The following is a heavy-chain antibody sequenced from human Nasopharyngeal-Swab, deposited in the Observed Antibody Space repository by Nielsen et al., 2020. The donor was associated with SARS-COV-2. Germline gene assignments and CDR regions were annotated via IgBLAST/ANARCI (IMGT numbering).Heavy chain of an antibody. D-gene: IGHD4/OR15-4a*01. CDR3: TTDYYFDY. CDR1: GFVFRGSA. V-gene: IGHV3-73*01. J-gene: IGHJ4*02. CDR2: IGDKAHNYAT. Sequence: GESLKISCAASGFVFRGSAIHWVRQASGKGLEWVGRIGDKAHNYATTYAASVKGRFTISRDDSKNTAFLQMDSLNTEDTALYYCTTDYYFDYWGQGTLVTVSS.